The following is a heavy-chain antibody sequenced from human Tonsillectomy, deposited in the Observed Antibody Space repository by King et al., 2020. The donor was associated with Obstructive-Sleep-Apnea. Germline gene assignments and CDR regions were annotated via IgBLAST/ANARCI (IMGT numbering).Heavy chain of an antibody. V-gene: IGHV3-23*04. D-gene: IGHD2-15*01. CDR3: AKRLFSIVVVVAAAGNDY. Sequence: VQLVESGGGLVQPGGSLRLSCAASGFTFSSYDMSWVRQAPGKGLEWGSAISGSGGSPYYADSVMGRFTSSRDNSKNTLYLQMNSLRAEDTAVYYCAKRLFSIVVVVAAAGNDYWGQGTLVTVSS. J-gene: IGHJ4*02. CDR2: ISGSGGSP. CDR1: GFTFSSYD.